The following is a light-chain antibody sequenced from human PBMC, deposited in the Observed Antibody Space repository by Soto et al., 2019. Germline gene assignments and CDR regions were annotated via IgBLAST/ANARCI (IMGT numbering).Light chain of an antibody. J-gene: IGLJ2*01. CDR3: SSYASSNNFVV. CDR1: SSDVGAYIY. V-gene: IGLV2-8*01. Sequence: QSALTQPPSASGSPGQSVTISCTGTSSDVGAYIYVSWYQQHPGKAPKLMIYEVSKRPSGVPDRFSGSKSGNTASLTVSGLQAEDEADYYCSSYASSNNFVVFGGGTKLTVL. CDR2: EVS.